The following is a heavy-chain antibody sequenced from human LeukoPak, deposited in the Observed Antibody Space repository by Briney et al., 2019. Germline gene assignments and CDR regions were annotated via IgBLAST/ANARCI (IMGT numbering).Heavy chain of an antibody. V-gene: IGHV1-69*13. J-gene: IGHJ4*02. CDR2: IIPIFGTA. CDR1: GGTFSGYA. D-gene: IGHD6-19*01. Sequence: SVKVSCKASGGTFSGYAISWVRQAPGQGLEWMGGIIPIFGTANYAQKFQGRVTITADESTSTAYMELSSLRSEDTAVYYCARAGYSSGWHEDYWGQGTLVTVSS. CDR3: ARAGYSSGWHEDY.